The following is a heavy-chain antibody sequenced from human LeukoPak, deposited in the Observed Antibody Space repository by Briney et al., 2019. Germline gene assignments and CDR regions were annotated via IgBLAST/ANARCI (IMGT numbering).Heavy chain of an antibody. CDR1: GFTFSSYG. CDR3: AKATAAYYYYGMDV. CDR2: MSYDGSNK. J-gene: IGHJ6*04. D-gene: IGHD2-2*01. V-gene: IGHV3-30*18. Sequence: GRSLRLSCAASGFTFSSYGMHWVRQAPGKGLEWVAVMSYDGSNKYYADSVKGRFTISRDNSKNTLYLQMNSLRAEDTAVYYCAKATAAYYYYGMDVWGKGTTVTVSS.